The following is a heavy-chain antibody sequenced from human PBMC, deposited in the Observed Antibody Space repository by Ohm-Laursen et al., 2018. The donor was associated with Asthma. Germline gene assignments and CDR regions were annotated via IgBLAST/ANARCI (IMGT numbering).Heavy chain of an antibody. V-gene: IGHV4-30-2*01. D-gene: IGHD3-22*01. CDR3: ASWDSSGSNP. Sequence: SQTLSLTCAVSGGSISSGGYSWSWIRQPPGRGLEWIGYIYHSGSTHYNPSLKSRVTISVDKSKNQFSLKLSSVTAADTAVYYCASWDSSGSNPWGQRTLVTVSS. CDR2: IYHSGST. J-gene: IGHJ5*02. CDR1: GGSISSGGYS.